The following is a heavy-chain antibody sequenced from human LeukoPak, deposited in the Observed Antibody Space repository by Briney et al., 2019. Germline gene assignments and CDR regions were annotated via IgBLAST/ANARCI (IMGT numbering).Heavy chain of an antibody. V-gene: IGHV1-69*05. CDR2: IIPIFGTA. CDR1: GGTFSSYA. Sequence: SVKVSCTASGGTFSSYAISWVRQAPGQGLEWMGGIIPIFGTANYAQTFQGRVTITTDESTSTAYMELSSLRSEDTAVYYCASTYYYDSSGAPMGGYFQHWGQGTLVTVSS. J-gene: IGHJ1*01. CDR3: ASTYYYDSSGAPMGGYFQH. D-gene: IGHD3-22*01.